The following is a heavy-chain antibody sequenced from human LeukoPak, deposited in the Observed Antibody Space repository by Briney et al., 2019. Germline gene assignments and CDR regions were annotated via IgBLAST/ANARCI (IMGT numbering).Heavy chain of an antibody. CDR2: IYHSGST. CDR3: ARGSGSYHYYYGMDV. V-gene: IGHV4-4*02. D-gene: IGHD3-10*01. CDR1: GGSISSSNW. Sequence: SGTLSLTCAVSGGSISSSNWWSWVRQPPGKGLEWIGEIYHSGSTNYNPSLKSRVTISVDKSKNQFSLKLSSVTAADTAVYYCARGSGSYHYYYGMDVWGQGTTVTVSS. J-gene: IGHJ6*02.